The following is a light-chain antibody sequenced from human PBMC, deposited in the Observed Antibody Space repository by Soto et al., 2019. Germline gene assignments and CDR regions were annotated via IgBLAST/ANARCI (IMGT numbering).Light chain of an antibody. CDR1: QSVLYSSKNNNY. J-gene: IGKJ1*01. Sequence: DIVMTQSPDSLAVSLGERATINCKSSQSVLYSSKNNNYLAWYQQKPGQPPKLLIYWASTRESGVPDRFSGSGSGTDFTLTISSLQAEDVAVYYCQQYYSTPPWTFGQGTKVEIK. V-gene: IGKV4-1*01. CDR3: QQYYSTPPWT. CDR2: WAS.